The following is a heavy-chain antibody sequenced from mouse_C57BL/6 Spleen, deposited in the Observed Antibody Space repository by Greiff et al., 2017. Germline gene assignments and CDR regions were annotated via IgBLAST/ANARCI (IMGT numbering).Heavy chain of an antibody. V-gene: IGHV1-55*01. D-gene: IGHD1-1*01. CDR1: GYTFTSYW. CDR3: ARSEDYGSRSDY. J-gene: IGHJ2*01. Sequence: QVQLQQPGAELVKPGASVKMSCKASGYTFTSYWITWVKQRPGQGLEWIGDIYPGSGSTNYNEKFKSKATLTVDTSSSTAYMQLSSLTSEDSAVYYCARSEDYGSRSDYWGQGTTLTVSS. CDR2: IYPGSGST.